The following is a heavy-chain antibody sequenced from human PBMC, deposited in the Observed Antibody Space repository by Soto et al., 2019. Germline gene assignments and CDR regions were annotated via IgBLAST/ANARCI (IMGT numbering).Heavy chain of an antibody. V-gene: IGHV1-18*01. CDR2: ISAYNGNT. CDR1: GYTFTSYG. D-gene: IGHD2-2*01. J-gene: IGHJ3*02. CDR3: AKGYCSSTSCLDAFDI. Sequence: ASGKVSCKASGYTFTSYGISWVRQAPGQGLEWMGWISAYNGNTIYAQKFQGRVTMTEDTSTDTAYMELSSLRSEDTAVYYCAKGYCSSTSCLDAFDIWGQGTMVNVSS.